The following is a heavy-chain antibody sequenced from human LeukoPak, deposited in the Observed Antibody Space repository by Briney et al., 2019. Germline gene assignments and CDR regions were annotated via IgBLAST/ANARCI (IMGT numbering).Heavy chain of an antibody. J-gene: IGHJ4*02. CDR3: GGSCYPEGYFDY. D-gene: IGHD2-15*01. V-gene: IGHV3-23*01. CDR2: ISGSGGST. Sequence: PGGSLRLSCAASGFTFSSYAMSWVRQAPGKGLEWVSAISGSGGSTYYADSVKGRFTISRDNSKNTLYLQMNSLRAEDTAVYCSGGSCYPEGYFDYWGQGTLVTVSS. CDR1: GFTFSSYA.